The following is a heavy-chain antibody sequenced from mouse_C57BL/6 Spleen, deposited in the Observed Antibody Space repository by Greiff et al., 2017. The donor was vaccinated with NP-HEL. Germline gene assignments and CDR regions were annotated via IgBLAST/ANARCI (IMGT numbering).Heavy chain of an antibody. J-gene: IGHJ1*03. CDR3: ARFITTVPHWYFDV. CDR1: GFPFSSYA. Sequence: EVKVVESGGGLVKPGGSLKLSCAASGFPFSSYAMSWVRQTPEKRLEWVATISDGGSYTYYPDNVKGRFTISRDNAKNNLYLQMSHLKSEDTAMYYCARFITTVPHWYFDVWGTGTTVTVSS. CDR2: ISDGGSYT. D-gene: IGHD1-1*01. V-gene: IGHV5-4*03.